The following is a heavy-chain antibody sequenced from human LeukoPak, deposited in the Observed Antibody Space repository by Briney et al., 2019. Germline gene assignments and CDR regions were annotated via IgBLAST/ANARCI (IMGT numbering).Heavy chain of an antibody. Sequence: SETLSLTCTVSGGSISSGDYYWSWIRQPPGKGLEWIGYIHYSGSTYYNPSLRSRVTMSVDTSKNQFSLKLSSVTAVDTAVYYCARYGSGSRRFDPWGQGTLVTVSS. D-gene: IGHD3-10*01. CDR3: ARYGSGSRRFDP. V-gene: IGHV4-30-4*01. J-gene: IGHJ5*02. CDR1: GGSISSGDYY. CDR2: IHYSGST.